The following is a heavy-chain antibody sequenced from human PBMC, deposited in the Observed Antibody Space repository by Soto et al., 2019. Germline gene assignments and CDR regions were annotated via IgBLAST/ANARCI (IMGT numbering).Heavy chain of an antibody. CDR1: GFTFTAYT. V-gene: IGHV3-21*01. CDR3: ARPFIVGSTTLGY. Sequence: GSLRLSCAASGFTFTAYTINWVRQAPGKGLEWVASITRDSNHIYFADSVKGRFTLSRDNAKNSVYLQMNSLRAEDTAIYFCARPFIVGSTTLGYWGQGTLVTVSS. D-gene: IGHD1-26*01. CDR2: ITRDSNHI. J-gene: IGHJ4*02.